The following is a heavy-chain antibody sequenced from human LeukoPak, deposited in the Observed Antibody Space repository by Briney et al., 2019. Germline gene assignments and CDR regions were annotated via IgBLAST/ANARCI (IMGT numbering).Heavy chain of an antibody. D-gene: IGHD5-12*01. Sequence: ASVKVSCKASGYTFTSYDINWVRPATGQGLEGMGWMNPNSGKTGYAQKFQGRVTITRNTSISTAYMELSSLRSEDTAVYYCARGRSGYSGYDAFDIWGQGTMVTVSS. CDR1: GYTFTSYD. J-gene: IGHJ3*02. V-gene: IGHV1-8*03. CDR2: MNPNSGKT. CDR3: ARGRSGYSGYDAFDI.